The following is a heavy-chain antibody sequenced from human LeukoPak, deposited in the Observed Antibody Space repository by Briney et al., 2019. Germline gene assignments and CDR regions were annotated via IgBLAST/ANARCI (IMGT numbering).Heavy chain of an antibody. V-gene: IGHV7-4-1*02. J-gene: IGHJ4*02. CDR1: GYTFTSYG. CDR2: INTNTGNP. CDR3: ARGRKAAAGTGTGY. Sequence: ASVKVSCKASGYTFTSYGISWVRQAPGQGLEWMGWINTNTGNPTYAQGFTGRFVFSLDTSVSTAYLQISSLKAEDTAVYYCARGRKAAAGTGTGYWGQGTLVTVSS. D-gene: IGHD6-13*01.